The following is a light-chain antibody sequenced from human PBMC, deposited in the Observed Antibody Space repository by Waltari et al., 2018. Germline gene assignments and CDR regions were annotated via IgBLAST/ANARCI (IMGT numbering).Light chain of an antibody. CDR1: GLGNRY. Sequence: SYDLTQPPSVSVSPGQTASISCSGEGLGNRYAYWYQQKPGQSPVLVIYQDNRRPSGIPARFSGSNSGNTATLTISGTQPMDEADYYCQAWDDTVVFGGG. CDR3: QAWDDTVV. V-gene: IGLV3-1*01. J-gene: IGLJ2*01. CDR2: QDN.